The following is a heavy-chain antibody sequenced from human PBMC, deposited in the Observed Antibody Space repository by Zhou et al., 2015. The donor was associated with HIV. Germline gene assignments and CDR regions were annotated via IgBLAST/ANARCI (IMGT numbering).Heavy chain of an antibody. J-gene: IGHJ3*02. Sequence: QVQLVQSGAEVKKPGSSVKVSCKASGGTFSSYAISWVRQAPGQGLEWMGGIIPIFGTANYAQKFQGRVTITADESTSTAYMELSSLRSEDTAVYYCASFDYYDSSGYYTDAFDIWGQGTMVTVSS. CDR3: ASFDYYDSSGYYTDAFDI. D-gene: IGHD3-22*01. CDR2: IIPIFGTA. V-gene: IGHV1-69*01. CDR1: GGTFSSYA.